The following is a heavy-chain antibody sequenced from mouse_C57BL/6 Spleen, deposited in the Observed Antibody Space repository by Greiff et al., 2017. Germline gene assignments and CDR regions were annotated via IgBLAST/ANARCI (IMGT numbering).Heavy chain of an antibody. V-gene: IGHV5-6*01. CDR3: ARQGEITTVVDGFAY. J-gene: IGHJ3*01. CDR1: GFTFSSYG. D-gene: IGHD1-1*01. CDR2: ISSGGSYT. Sequence: EVKLQESGGDLVKPGGSLKLSCAASGFTFSSYGMSWVRQTPDKRLEWVATISSGGSYTYYPDSVKGRFTISRDNAKNTLYLQMSSLKSEDTAMYYCARQGEITTVVDGFAYWGQGTLVTVSA.